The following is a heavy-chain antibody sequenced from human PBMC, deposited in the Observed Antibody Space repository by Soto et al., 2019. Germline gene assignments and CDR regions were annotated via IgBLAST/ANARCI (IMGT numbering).Heavy chain of an antibody. D-gene: IGHD3-10*01. V-gene: IGHV3-23*01. Sequence: EVQLLESGGGLVQPGGSLRLSCAASGFTFSSYAMSWVRQAPVKGLEWDSAISGSGGSTYYADSVKGRFTISRDNSKNTLYLQMNSLRAEDTAVYYCAKAPRKVYYYGSGSYFDYWGQGTLVTVSS. CDR1: GFTFSSYA. CDR2: ISGSGGST. J-gene: IGHJ4*02. CDR3: AKAPRKVYYYGSGSYFDY.